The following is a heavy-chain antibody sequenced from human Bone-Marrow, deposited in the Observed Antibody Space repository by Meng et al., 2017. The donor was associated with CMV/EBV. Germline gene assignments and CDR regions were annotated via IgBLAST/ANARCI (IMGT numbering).Heavy chain of an antibody. D-gene: IGHD1-26*01. CDR1: GGSISSGGYY. CDR2: IYYSGST. J-gene: IGHJ6*02. CDR3: ARDRSAGLLGGYYYGMDV. V-gene: IGHV4-31*03. Sequence: SETLSLTCTVSGGSISSGGYYWSWIRQHPGKGLEWIGYIYYSGSTYYNPSLKSRATISIDTSKNQFSLNLYSVTAADTAVYYCARDRSAGLLGGYYYGMDVWGQGTTVTVYS.